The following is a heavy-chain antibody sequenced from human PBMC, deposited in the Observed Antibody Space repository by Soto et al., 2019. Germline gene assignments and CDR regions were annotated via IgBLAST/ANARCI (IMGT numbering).Heavy chain of an antibody. J-gene: IGHJ5*02. D-gene: IGHD6-19*01. V-gene: IGHV3-48*01. Sequence: PGGSLRLSCAASGFTFSSYSMNWVRQAPGKGLEWVSYISSSSSTIYYADSVKGRFTISRDNAKNSLYLQMNSLRAEDTAVYYCARGLAVAGTWGQGTLVTVSS. CDR1: GFTFSSYS. CDR3: ARGLAVAGT. CDR2: ISSSSSTI.